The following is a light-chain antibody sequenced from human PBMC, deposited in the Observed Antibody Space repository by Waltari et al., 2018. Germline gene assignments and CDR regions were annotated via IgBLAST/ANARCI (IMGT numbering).Light chain of an antibody. J-gene: IGLJ2*01. CDR1: SSDIGGYNY. CDR3: CSYAGKYTSV. Sequence: QSALTQPRSVTRSPGQSVTLPCTGTSSDIGGYNYVSCYQQHPGKVPKLILFDVTQPPPGVPDRFSGSKAGNTASLTISGLQAGDEAVYFCCSYAGKYTSVFGAGTKVTVL. CDR2: DVT. V-gene: IGLV2-11*01.